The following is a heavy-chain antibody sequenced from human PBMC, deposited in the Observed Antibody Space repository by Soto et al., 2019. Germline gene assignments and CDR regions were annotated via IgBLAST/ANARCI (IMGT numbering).Heavy chain of an antibody. J-gene: IGHJ6*02. CDR1: GFTFSSYA. CDR3: AKAFDFDWLPPPPYYYGMDV. Sequence: PGGSLRLSCAASGFTFSSYAMSWVRQAPGKGLEWVSAISGSGGSTYYADSVKGRFTISRDNSKNALYLQMNSLRAEDTAVYYCAKAFDFDWLPPPPYYYGMDVWGQGTTVTVSS. D-gene: IGHD3-9*01. CDR2: ISGSGGST. V-gene: IGHV3-23*01.